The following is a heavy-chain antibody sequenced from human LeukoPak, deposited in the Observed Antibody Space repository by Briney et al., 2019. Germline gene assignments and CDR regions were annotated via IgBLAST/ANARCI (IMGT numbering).Heavy chain of an antibody. Sequence: ASVKVSCMASVYTFTGYYMHWVRQAPGQGLEWVGLINPNSGGTNYAQKFQGRVTMTRDTSISTAYMELSRLRSDDTAVYYCARDRYCTNGVCYTNWFDRWGQGTLVTVSS. D-gene: IGHD2-8*01. CDR3: ARDRYCTNGVCYTNWFDR. CDR1: VYTFTGYY. V-gene: IGHV1-2*02. CDR2: INPNSGGT. J-gene: IGHJ5*02.